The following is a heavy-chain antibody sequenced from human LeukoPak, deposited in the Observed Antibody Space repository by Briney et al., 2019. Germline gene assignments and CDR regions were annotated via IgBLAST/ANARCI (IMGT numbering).Heavy chain of an antibody. CDR2: ISGSGGST. Sequence: GGSLRLSCAASGFTFSSYWMSWVRQAPGKGLEWVSAISGSGGSTYYADSVKGRFTISRDNSKNTLYLQMNSLRAEDTAVYYCAKDSSGWSSEYFQHWGQGTLVTVSS. D-gene: IGHD6-19*01. CDR1: GFTFSSYW. J-gene: IGHJ1*01. V-gene: IGHV3-23*01. CDR3: AKDSSGWSSEYFQH.